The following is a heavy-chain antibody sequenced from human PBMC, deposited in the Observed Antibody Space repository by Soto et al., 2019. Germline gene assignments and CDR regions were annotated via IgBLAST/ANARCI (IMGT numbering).Heavy chain of an antibody. D-gene: IGHD3-10*02. Sequence: GGSLRLSCAASGFPFSSYAMSWVRQAPGKGLEWVSAISGSGGSTYYADSVKGRFTTSRDNSKNTLFLQMNSLRADDTAVYYCAKPYVVGGSSKYIDFWGQGTLVTVSS. CDR1: GFPFSSYA. V-gene: IGHV3-23*01. CDR2: ISGSGGST. CDR3: AKPYVVGGSSKYIDF. J-gene: IGHJ4*02.